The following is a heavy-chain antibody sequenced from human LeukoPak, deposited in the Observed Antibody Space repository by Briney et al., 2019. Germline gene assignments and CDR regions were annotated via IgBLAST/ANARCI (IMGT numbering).Heavy chain of an antibody. CDR1: GYTFTGYY. CDR2: INPNSGGT. Sequence: ASVKVSCKASGYTFTGYYMHWVRQAPGQGLEWMGRINPNSGGTNYAQKFQGRVTMTRDTSISTAYMELSRLRSDDTAVYYCARGAYCSGGSCLQPKRYDYWGQGTLVTVFS. D-gene: IGHD2-15*01. J-gene: IGHJ4*02. CDR3: ARGAYCSGGSCLQPKRYDY. V-gene: IGHV1-2*06.